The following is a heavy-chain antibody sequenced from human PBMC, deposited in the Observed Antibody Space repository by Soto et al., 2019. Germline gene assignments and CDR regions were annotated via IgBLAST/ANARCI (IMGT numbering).Heavy chain of an antibody. Sequence: PGGSLGLSCAASGFTFSSYAMHWVRQAPGKGLEWVAVISYDGSNKYYADSVKGRFTISRDNSKNTLYLQMNSLRAGDTAVYYCITVASCFDYWGHGPLVTVSS. D-gene: IGHD5-12*01. J-gene: IGHJ4*01. CDR3: ITVASCFDY. V-gene: IGHV3-30-3*01. CDR1: GFTFSSYA. CDR2: ISYDGSNK.